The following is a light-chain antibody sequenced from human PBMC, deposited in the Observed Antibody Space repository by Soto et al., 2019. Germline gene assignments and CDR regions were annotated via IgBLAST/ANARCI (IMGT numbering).Light chain of an antibody. CDR2: GAS. CDR1: QSVSSN. J-gene: IGKJ1*01. Sequence: EIVMTQSPATLSVSPGERATFSCRASQSVSSNLAWYQQKPGQAPRLLIYGASIRATGIPDRFSGSGSGTDFTLTISRLEPEDFAVYYCQQYGTSPWTFGQGTKVEIK. CDR3: QQYGTSPWT. V-gene: IGKV3-20*01.